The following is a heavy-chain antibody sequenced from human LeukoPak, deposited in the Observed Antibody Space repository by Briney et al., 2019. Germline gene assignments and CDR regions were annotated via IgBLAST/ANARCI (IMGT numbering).Heavy chain of an antibody. D-gene: IGHD3-3*01. CDR3: ARDIVFGVVDY. Sequence: SQTLSLTCTVSGGSISSGSYYWSWIRQPAGKGLEWIGRIYTSGSTNYNPSLKSRVTISVDTSKNQFSLKLSSVTAADTAVYYCARDIVFGVVDYWGQGTLVTVSS. J-gene: IGHJ4*02. V-gene: IGHV4-61*02. CDR2: IYTSGST. CDR1: GGSISSGSYY.